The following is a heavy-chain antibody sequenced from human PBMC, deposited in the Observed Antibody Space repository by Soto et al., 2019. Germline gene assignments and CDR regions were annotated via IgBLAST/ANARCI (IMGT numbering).Heavy chain of an antibody. CDR1: GGSTSSGGDS. CDR3: ARGMTTVTTFDY. V-gene: IGHV4-30-2*06. Sequence: PSETLSLTCTVSGGSTSSGGDSWSWIRQSPGKGLEWIGFIYHSGSTYYNPSLKSRVTISVDRSKNQFSLKLSSVTAADTAVYYCARGMTTVTTFDYWGQGTLVTVSS. CDR2: IYHSGST. J-gene: IGHJ4*02. D-gene: IGHD4-17*01.